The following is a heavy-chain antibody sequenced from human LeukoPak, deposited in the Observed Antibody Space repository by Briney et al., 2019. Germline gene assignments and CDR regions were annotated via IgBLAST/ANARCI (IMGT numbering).Heavy chain of an antibody. CDR2: TSSSDAGT. CDR1: GFTLSTYA. CDR3: AKAPVTSCRGAYCYPFDS. J-gene: IGHJ4*02. V-gene: IGHV3-23*01. D-gene: IGHD2-21*01. Sequence: PGGPLRLSCAASGFTLSTYAMSWVRQTPGKGLEWVAATSSSDAGTYHADSVRGRFTISRDNSKNTLYLQMNSLRAEDAAVYFCAKAPVTSCRGAYCYPFDSWGQGTLVTVSS.